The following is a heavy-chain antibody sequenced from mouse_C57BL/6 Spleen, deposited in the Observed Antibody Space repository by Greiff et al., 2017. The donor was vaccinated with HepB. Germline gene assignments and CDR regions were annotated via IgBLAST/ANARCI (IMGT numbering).Heavy chain of an antibody. CDR1: GYTFTSYW. J-gene: IGHJ3*01. CDR3: ARMGTGAWFAY. D-gene: IGHD3-3*01. Sequence: QVQLQQSGAELVKPGASVKLSCKASGYTFTSYWMQWVKQRPGQGLEWIGEIDPSDSYTNYNQKFKGKATLTVDTSSSTAYMQLSSLTSEDSAVYYCARMGTGAWFAYWGQGTLVTVSA. CDR2: IDPSDSYT. V-gene: IGHV1-50*01.